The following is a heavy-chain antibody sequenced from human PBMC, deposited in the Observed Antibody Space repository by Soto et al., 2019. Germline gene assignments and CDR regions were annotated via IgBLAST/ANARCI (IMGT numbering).Heavy chain of an antibody. V-gene: IGHV3-53*01. Sequence: EVQLVESGGGLIQPGGSLRLSCAVSGFTVSNNYMSWVRQAPGKGLEGVSVIYSGGYTAYGDSVKGRFTISRDNSKNTLLLQTNRQGGTDPAVDFGWARAGGGGYWGQGTLVTVSS. CDR1: GFTVSNNY. D-gene: IGHD3-10*01. CDR3: WARAGGGGY. CDR2: IYSGGYT. J-gene: IGHJ4*02.